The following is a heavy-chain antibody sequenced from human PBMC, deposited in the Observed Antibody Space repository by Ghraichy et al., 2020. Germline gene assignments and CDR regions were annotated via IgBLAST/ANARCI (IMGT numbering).Heavy chain of an antibody. Sequence: GGSLRLSCAASGLTVSAYEMHWLRQAPWKGLEWVSYIRSSGSTIYYADSVKGRFTISRDNAKNTLYLQMNSLRAEDTAVYYCASQVGQTGTTFVAYLGHGTPATVS. CDR2: IRSSGSTI. V-gene: IGHV3-11*04. CDR1: GLTVSAYE. D-gene: IGHD1-1*01. J-gene: IGHJ4*01. CDR3: ASQVGQTGTTFVAY.